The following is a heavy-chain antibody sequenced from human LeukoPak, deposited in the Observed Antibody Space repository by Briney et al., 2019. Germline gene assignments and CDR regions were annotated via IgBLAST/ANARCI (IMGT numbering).Heavy chain of an antibody. V-gene: IGHV3-30-3*01. CDR3: ASSRGGPHGY. Sequence: GGSLRLSCAASGFTFSSYAMHWVRQAPGKGLEWVAVISYDGSNKYYADSVKGRFTISRDNSKNTLYLQMNSLRAEDTAVYYCASSRGGPHGYWGQGALVTVSS. D-gene: IGHD3-10*01. J-gene: IGHJ4*02. CDR2: ISYDGSNK. CDR1: GFTFSSYA.